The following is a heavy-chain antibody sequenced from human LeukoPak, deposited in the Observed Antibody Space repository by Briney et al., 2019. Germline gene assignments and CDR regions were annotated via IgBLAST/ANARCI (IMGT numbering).Heavy chain of an antibody. CDR3: ARERGDIVATIDYYYYYMDV. J-gene: IGHJ6*03. CDR1: GGSISSNSYY. V-gene: IGHV4-39*07. CDR2: IYYSGST. D-gene: IGHD5-12*01. Sequence: SETLSLTCAVSGGSISSNSYYWGWIRQPPGKGLEWIGSIYYSGSTYYKSSLKSRVTISVDTSKNQFSLKLSSVTAADTAVYYCARERGDIVATIDYYYYYMDVWGKGTTVTVSS.